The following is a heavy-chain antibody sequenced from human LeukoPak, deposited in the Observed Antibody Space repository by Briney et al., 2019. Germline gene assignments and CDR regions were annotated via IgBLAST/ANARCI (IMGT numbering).Heavy chain of an antibody. V-gene: IGHV4-59*01. J-gene: IGHJ4*02. CDR1: GGSISSYY. D-gene: IGHD6-19*01. Sequence: SETLSLTCTVSGGSISSYYWSWIRQPPGRGLEWIGYIYYSGSTNYNPSLKSRVTISVDTSKNQFSLELSSVTAADTAVFYCARGAGYSSGWYRGYFDYWGQGTLVTVSS. CDR2: IYYSGST. CDR3: ARGAGYSSGWYRGYFDY.